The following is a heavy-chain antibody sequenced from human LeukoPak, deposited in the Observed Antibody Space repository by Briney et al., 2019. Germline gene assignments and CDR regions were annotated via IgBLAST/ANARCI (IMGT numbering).Heavy chain of an antibody. CDR1: EFTFSSYA. V-gene: IGHV3-30-3*01. CDR2: ISYDGSNK. J-gene: IGHJ6*02. D-gene: IGHD3-16*01. CDR3: ARVFTGYGMDV. Sequence: GRSLRLSCAASEFTFSSYAMHWVRQAPGKGLEWVSFISYDGSNKYYAHSVKGRFTISRGNSKNTLYLQMNSLRDEDTAVYYCARVFTGYGMDVWGQGTTVTVSS.